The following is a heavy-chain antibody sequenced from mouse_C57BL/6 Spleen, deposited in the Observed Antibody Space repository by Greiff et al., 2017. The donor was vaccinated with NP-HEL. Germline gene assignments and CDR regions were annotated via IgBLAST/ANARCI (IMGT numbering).Heavy chain of an antibody. Sequence: QVHVKQPGAELVRPGSSVKLSCKASGYTFTSYWMHWVKQRPIQGLEWIGNIDPSDSETHYNQKFKDKATLIVDKSSSPAYMQLSSLTSEDSAVYYSARCTTRYFDVWGTGTTVTVSS. D-gene: IGHD1-1*01. V-gene: IGHV1-52*01. CDR3: ARCTTRYFDV. J-gene: IGHJ1*03. CDR1: GYTFTSYW. CDR2: IDPSDSET.